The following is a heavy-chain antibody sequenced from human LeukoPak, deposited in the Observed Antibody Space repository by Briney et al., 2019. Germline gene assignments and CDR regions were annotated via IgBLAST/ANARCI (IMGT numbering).Heavy chain of an antibody. J-gene: IGHJ4*02. CDR3: TRDPLYGALDS. D-gene: IGHD4-17*01. V-gene: IGHV3-7*01. Sequence: GESLRLSCVASGFTFGSYWMTWVRQAPGKGLEWVANIQPDGSQGLYVDSVKGRFIISRDNAKKSLYLQMNSLRAEGTAVYYCTRDPLYGALDSWGQGTLVTVSS. CDR2: IQPDGSQG. CDR1: GFTFGSYW.